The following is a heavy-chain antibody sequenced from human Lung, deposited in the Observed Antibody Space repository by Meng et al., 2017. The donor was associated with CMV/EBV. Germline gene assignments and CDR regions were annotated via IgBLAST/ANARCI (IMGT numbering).Heavy chain of an antibody. CDR3: ARVYCSGGSCYSPFDY. CDR2: INSYSGHT. V-gene: IGHV1-18*01. Sequence: ASVKVSCKASGYTFSDYGIGWVRQDPGQGLEWMGWINSYSGHTNYAQKLQGRVTMTTDTSTSSAYMKLRSLRSDDTAVYYCARVYCSGGSCYSPFDYWGQGTLVTAPQ. J-gene: IGHJ4*02. D-gene: IGHD2-15*01. CDR1: GYTFSDYG.